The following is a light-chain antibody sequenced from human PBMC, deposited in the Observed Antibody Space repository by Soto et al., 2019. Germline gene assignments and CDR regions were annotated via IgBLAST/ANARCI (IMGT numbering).Light chain of an antibody. CDR3: AAWDDSLNGVV. CDR1: SSNIGSNP. CDR2: GNN. J-gene: IGLJ2*01. Sequence: QSVLTQPPSASGTPGQRVTISCSGSSSNIGSNPVNWYQQLPGTAPKLLIYGNNQRPSGVPDRFSGPKSGTSASLAISGLQSEDEADYYCAAWDDSLNGVVFGGGTQLTVL. V-gene: IGLV1-44*01.